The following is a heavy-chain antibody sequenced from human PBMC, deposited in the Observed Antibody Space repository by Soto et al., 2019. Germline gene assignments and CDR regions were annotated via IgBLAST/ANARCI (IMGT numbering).Heavy chain of an antibody. CDR1: GYTFTSYY. CDR2: INPSGGST. CDR3: ARSLRRTEHDCSRKDYYYYYMDV. Sequence: QVQLAQSGAEVKKPGASVKVSCKASGYTFTSYYMHWVRQAPGQGLEWMGIINPSGGSTSYAQKFQGRVTMTRDTSTSTVYMELSSLRSEDTAVYYCARSLRRTEHDCSRKDYYYYYMDVWGKGTTVTVSS. J-gene: IGHJ6*03. V-gene: IGHV1-46*03. D-gene: IGHD2-21*02.